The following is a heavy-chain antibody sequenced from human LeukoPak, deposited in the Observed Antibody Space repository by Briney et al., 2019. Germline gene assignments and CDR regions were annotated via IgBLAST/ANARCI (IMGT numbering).Heavy chain of an antibody. CDR2: ISSSSSTI. Sequence: PGGSLRLSCAASGLTISSYSMNWVRQAPGKGLQWVSYISSSSSTIYYVDSVKGRFTISRDNAKNSLYLQMNSLRAEDTAVYYCARALWFGETFPAHWGQGTLVTVSS. D-gene: IGHD3-10*01. J-gene: IGHJ4*02. CDR1: GLTISSYS. V-gene: IGHV3-48*01. CDR3: ARALWFGETFPAH.